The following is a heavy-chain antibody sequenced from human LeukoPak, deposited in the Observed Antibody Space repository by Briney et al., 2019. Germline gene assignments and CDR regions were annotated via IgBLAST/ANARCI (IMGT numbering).Heavy chain of an antibody. CDR2: IIPIFGTA. CDR3: ARPRDYYYGMDV. J-gene: IGHJ6*02. Sequence: SVKVSFTASGYTFTSYYMHWVRQAPGQGLEWMGGIIPIFGTANYAQKFQGRVTITADESTSTAYMELSSLRSEDTAVYYCARPRDYYYGMDVWGQGTTVTVSS. V-gene: IGHV1-69*13. CDR1: GYTFTSYY.